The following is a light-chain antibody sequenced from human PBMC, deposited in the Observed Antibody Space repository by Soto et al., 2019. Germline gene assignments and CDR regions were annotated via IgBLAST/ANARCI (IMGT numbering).Light chain of an antibody. CDR1: QSISSY. CDR3: QQSYRTPVT. CDR2: AAS. Sequence: DIQMTQSPSSLSASVGDRVTITCRASQSISSYLNWYQQKPGKAPKLLIYAASSLQSGVPSRFGGSGSGTDFTLTISSLQPEDFATYYCQQSYRTPVTFGGGTRLEI. J-gene: IGKJ5*01. V-gene: IGKV1-39*01.